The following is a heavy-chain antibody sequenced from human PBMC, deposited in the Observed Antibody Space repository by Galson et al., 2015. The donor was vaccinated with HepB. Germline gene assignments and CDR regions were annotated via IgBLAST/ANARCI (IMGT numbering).Heavy chain of an antibody. V-gene: IGHV3-33*08. J-gene: IGHJ4*02. Sequence: SLRLSCAASGFTFSSYGMHWVRQAPGKGLEWVAVIWYDGSNKYYADSVKGRFTISRDNSKNTLYLQMNSLRAEDTAVYYCARDGSSSVRFDYWGQGTLVTVSS. CDR3: ARDGSSSVRFDY. D-gene: IGHD6-13*01. CDR2: IWYDGSNK. CDR1: GFTFSSYG.